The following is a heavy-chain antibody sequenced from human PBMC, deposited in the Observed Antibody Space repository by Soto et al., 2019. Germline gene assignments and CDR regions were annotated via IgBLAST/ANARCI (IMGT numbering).Heavy chain of an antibody. CDR2: IYWDDDE. CDR3: AHRPRGYSYHFDY. D-gene: IGHD5-18*01. V-gene: IGHV2-5*02. CDR1: GFSLTTRGGG. Sequence: QITLKESGPTLVKPTQTLTLTCTFSGFSLTTRGGGVGWIRQPPGKALAWLALIYWDDDEGYSPSLKRRLTITKDNYKNQVVLTMTNMDPVDKAPSSRAHRPRGYSYHFDYWGQGTLVTVSS. J-gene: IGHJ4*02.